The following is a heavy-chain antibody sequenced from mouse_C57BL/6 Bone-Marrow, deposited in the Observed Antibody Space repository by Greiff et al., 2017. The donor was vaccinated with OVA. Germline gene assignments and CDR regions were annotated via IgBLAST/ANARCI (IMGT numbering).Heavy chain of an antibody. CDR3: ARYIRALMAGYFDV. V-gene: IGHV7-3*01. CDR1: GFTFTDYY. D-gene: IGHD3-3*01. CDR2: IRNKANGYTT. J-gene: IGHJ1*03. Sequence: EVQRVESGGGLVQPGGSLSLSCAASGFTFTDYYMSWVRQPPGKALEWLGFIRNKANGYTTEYSASVKGRFTISRDNSQSILYLQMNALRAEDSATYYCARYIRALMAGYFDVWGTGTTVTVSS.